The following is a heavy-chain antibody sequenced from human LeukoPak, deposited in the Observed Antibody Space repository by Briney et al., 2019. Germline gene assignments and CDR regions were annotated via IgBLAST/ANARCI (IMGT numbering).Heavy chain of an antibody. Sequence: PSETLSLTCTGSGGSISSSSYYWGWIRQPPGKGLEWIGSIYYSGSTYYNPSLKSRVTISVDTSKNQFSLKLSSVTAADTAVYYCARQEVVGATGGDYWGQGTLVTVSS. D-gene: IGHD1-26*01. CDR3: ARQEVVGATGGDY. CDR2: IYYSGST. V-gene: IGHV4-39*01. CDR1: GGSISSSSYY. J-gene: IGHJ4*02.